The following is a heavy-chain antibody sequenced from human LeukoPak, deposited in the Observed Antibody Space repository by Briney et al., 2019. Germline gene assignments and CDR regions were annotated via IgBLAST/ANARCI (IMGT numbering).Heavy chain of an antibody. CDR2: ISYDGSNK. V-gene: IGHV3-30*04. Sequence: GGSLRLSCAASGFTISSYAMHWVRQAPGKGLEWVAVISYDGSNKYYADSVKGRFTISRDNSKNTLYLQVNSLRAEDTAVYYCARGQIVTTRGMDVWGQGTTVTVSS. D-gene: IGHD2/OR15-2a*01. J-gene: IGHJ6*02. CDR3: ARGQIVTTRGMDV. CDR1: GFTISSYA.